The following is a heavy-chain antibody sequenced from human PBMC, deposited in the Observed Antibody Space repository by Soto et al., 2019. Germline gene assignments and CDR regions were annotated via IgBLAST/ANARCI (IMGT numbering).Heavy chain of an antibody. Sequence: GGSVRLSXAASGFTFSSYAMSWVRQAPGKGLEWVSAISGSGGSTYYADSVKGRFTISRDNSKNTLYLQMNSLRAEDTAVYYCAKGGAYYYDSSGYLFDYWGQGTLVTVSS. J-gene: IGHJ4*02. CDR2: ISGSGGST. CDR1: GFTFSSYA. D-gene: IGHD3-22*01. V-gene: IGHV3-23*01. CDR3: AKGGAYYYDSSGYLFDY.